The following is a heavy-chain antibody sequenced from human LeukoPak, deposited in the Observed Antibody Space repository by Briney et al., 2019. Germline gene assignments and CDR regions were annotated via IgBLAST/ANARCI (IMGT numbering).Heavy chain of an antibody. CDR3: AKGDSSGWYGIGGRGYYFDY. D-gene: IGHD6-19*01. J-gene: IGHJ4*02. Sequence: GRSLRLSCAASGFTFDDYAMHWVRQAPGKGLEWVSGISWNSGSIGYADSVKGRFTISRDNAKNSLYLQMNSLRAEDMALYYCAKGDSSGWYGIGGRGYYFDYWGQGTLATVSS. V-gene: IGHV3-9*03. CDR1: GFTFDDYA. CDR2: ISWNSGSI.